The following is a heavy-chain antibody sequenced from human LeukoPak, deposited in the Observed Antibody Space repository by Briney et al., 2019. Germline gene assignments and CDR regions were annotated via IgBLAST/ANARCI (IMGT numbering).Heavy chain of an antibody. J-gene: IGHJ4*02. CDR2: INHSGST. V-gene: IGHV4-34*01. CDR1: GGSFSGYY. D-gene: IGHD5-12*01. Sequence: ASETLSLTCAVYGGSFSGYYWSWIRQPPGKGLEWIGEINHSGSTNYNPSPKSRVTISVDTSKNQFSLKLSSVTAADTAVYYCARELGNSGYDSEPISGFDYWGQGTLVTVSS. CDR3: ARELGNSGYDSEPISGFDY.